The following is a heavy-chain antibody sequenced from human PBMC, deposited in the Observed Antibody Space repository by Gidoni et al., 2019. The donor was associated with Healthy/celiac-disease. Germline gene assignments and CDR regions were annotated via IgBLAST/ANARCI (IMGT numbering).Heavy chain of an antibody. CDR2: ISYDGSNK. V-gene: IGHV3-30*04. D-gene: IGHD3-3*01. Sequence: QVQLVASGGGVVQPGRSPRLSCAAPGFTFSSYAMPWVRQAPGKGLGWVAVISYDGSNKYYADSVKGRFTISRDNSKNTLYLQMNSLRAEDTAVYYCARDGTYYDFWSGYFDYYYYGMDVWGQGTTVTVSS. J-gene: IGHJ6*02. CDR3: ARDGTYYDFWSGYFDYYYYGMDV. CDR1: GFTFSSYA.